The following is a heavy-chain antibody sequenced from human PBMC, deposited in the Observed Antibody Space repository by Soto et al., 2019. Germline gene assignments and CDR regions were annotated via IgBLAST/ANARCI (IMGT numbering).Heavy chain of an antibody. CDR1: GGTFSSYT. J-gene: IGHJ5*02. Sequence: QVQLVQSGAEVKKPGSSVKVSCKASGGTFSSYTISWVRQAPGQGLEWMGRIIPILGIANYAQKCQGRVTITADKSTSTAYMELSSLRSEDTAVYYCARDPGGSPSGNWFDPWGQGTLVTVSS. D-gene: IGHD1-26*01. V-gene: IGHV1-69*08. CDR2: IIPILGIA. CDR3: ARDPGGSPSGNWFDP.